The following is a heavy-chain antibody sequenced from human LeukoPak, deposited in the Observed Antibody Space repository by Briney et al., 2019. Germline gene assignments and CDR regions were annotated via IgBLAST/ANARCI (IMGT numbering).Heavy chain of an antibody. Sequence: PSETLSLTCTVSGGSISSYYWSWIRQPPGKGLEWIGEINHSGSTNYNPSLKSRVTISVDTSKNQFSLKLSSVTAADTAVYYCARKGSGYYYVWFDPWGQGTLVTVSS. CDR1: GGSISSYY. CDR2: INHSGST. J-gene: IGHJ5*02. D-gene: IGHD3-22*01. CDR3: ARKGSGYYYVWFDP. V-gene: IGHV4-34*01.